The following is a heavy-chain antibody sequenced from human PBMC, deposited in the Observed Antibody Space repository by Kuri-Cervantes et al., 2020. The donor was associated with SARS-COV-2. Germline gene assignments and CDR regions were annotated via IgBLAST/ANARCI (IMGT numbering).Heavy chain of an antibody. J-gene: IGHJ3*02. CDR3: ARIPGYSSGWLAFDI. Sequence: GESLKISCAASGFTFSSYWMSWVRQAPGKGLEWVANIKQDGSEKYYVDSVKGRFTISRDNAENSLYLQMNSLRAEDTAVYYCARIPGYSSGWLAFDIWGQGTMVTVSS. D-gene: IGHD6-19*01. CDR1: GFTFSSYW. V-gene: IGHV3-7*04. CDR2: IKQDGSEK.